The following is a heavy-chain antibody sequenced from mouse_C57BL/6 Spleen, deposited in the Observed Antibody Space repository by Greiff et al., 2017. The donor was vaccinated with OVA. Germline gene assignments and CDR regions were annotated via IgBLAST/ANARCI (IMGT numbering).Heavy chain of an antibody. CDR1: GYSITSGYY. Sequence: EVQLQQSGPGLVKPSQSLSLTCSVTGYSITSGYYWNWIRQFPGNKLEWMGYISYDGSNNYNPSLKNRISITRDTSKNQFFLKLNSVTTEDTATYYCAREAVVAPYFDYWGQGTTLTVSS. J-gene: IGHJ2*01. V-gene: IGHV3-6*01. CDR2: ISYDGSN. D-gene: IGHD1-1*01. CDR3: AREAVVAPYFDY.